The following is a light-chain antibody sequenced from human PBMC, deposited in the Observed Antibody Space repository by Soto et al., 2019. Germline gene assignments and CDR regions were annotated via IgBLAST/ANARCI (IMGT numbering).Light chain of an antibody. CDR2: EGS. CDR1: SSDVGSYNL. CDR3: CLYAGSSRVV. J-gene: IGLJ2*01. V-gene: IGLV2-23*01. Sequence: QSVLTQPASVSGSPGQSITISCTGTSSDVGSYNLVSWYQQHPGKAPKLMIYEGSKRPSGVSNRFSGSKSGNTASLTISGLQAEDEADYYCCLYAGSSRVVFGGGTKLTVL.